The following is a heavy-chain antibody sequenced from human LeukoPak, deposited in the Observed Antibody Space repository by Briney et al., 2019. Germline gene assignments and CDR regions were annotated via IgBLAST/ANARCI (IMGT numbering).Heavy chain of an antibody. CDR2: IYYSGST. V-gene: IGHV4-59*01. Sequence: SETLSLTCTVSGGSISSYYWSWIRQPPGKGLEWIGYIYYSGSTNYNPSLKSRVTISVDTSKNQFSLKLSSVTAADTAVYYCAGGYSGYDDNWFAPWGQGTLVTVSS. CDR3: AGGYSGYDDNWFAP. J-gene: IGHJ5*02. CDR1: GGSISSYY. D-gene: IGHD5-12*01.